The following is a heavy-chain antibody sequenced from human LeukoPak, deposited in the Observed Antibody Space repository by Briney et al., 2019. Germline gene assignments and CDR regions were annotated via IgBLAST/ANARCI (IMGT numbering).Heavy chain of an antibody. CDR1: GGSISSYY. J-gene: IGHJ6*02. CDR3: ARSAPADDRFYYYGMDV. Sequence: SETLSLTCAVSGGSISSYYWSWIRQPPGKGLEWIGYIYYSGSTNYNPSLKSRVTISVDTSKNQFSLKLSSVTAADTAVYYCARSAPADDRFYYYGMDVWGQGTTATVSS. CDR2: IYYSGST. V-gene: IGHV4-59*01. D-gene: IGHD6-25*01.